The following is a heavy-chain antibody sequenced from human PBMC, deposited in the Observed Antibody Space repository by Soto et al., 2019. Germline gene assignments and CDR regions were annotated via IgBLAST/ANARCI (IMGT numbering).Heavy chain of an antibody. CDR1: GFPFSDYY. J-gene: IGHJ4*02. V-gene: IGHV3-11*06. CDR3: ARSGYYLPLDH. D-gene: IGHD3-22*01. Sequence: GGSLRLSCAVSGFPFSDYYMRWVRQAPGKGLEWISYITGTSNDAHYEDSVKGRFTISRDNAKNSLYLQMNSLRAEDTAVYYCARSGYYLPLDHWGQGPLVTVSS. CDR2: ITGTSNDA.